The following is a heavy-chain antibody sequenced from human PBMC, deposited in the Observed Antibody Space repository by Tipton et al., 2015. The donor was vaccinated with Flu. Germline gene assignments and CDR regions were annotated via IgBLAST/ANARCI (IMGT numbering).Heavy chain of an antibody. CDR3: TRTTRQENY. V-gene: IGHV3-49*04. J-gene: IGHJ4*02. CDR1: GFTFGDYA. Sequence: SLRLSCTASGFTFGDYAMSWVRQAPGKGLEWVGFIRSKAYGGTTEYAASVKGRFTISRDDSKSIAYLQMNGLKTEDTAVYYCTRTTRQENYWGQGTLVTVSS. D-gene: IGHD1-1*01. CDR2: IRSKAYGGTT.